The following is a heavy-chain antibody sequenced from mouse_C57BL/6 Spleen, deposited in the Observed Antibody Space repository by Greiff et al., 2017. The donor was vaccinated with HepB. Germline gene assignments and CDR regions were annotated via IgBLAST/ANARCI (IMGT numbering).Heavy chain of an antibody. V-gene: IGHV5-9-1*02. J-gene: IGHJ3*01. CDR1: GFTFSSYA. CDR3: TRDPGDYYGSSPAWFAY. Sequence: EVHLVESGEGLVKPGGSLKLSCAASGFTFSSYAMSWVRQTPEKRLEWVAYISSGGDYIYYADTVKGRFTISRDNARNTLYLQMSSLKSEDTAMYYCTRDPGDYYGSSPAWFAYWGQGTLVTVSA. CDR2: ISSGGDYI. D-gene: IGHD1-1*01.